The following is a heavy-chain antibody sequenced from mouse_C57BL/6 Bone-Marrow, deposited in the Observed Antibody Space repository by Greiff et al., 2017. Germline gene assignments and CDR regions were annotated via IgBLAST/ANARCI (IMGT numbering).Heavy chain of an antibody. CDR1: GFTFSSYT. Sequence: EVKLVESGGGLVKPGGSLKLSCAASGFTFSSYTMSWVRQTPEKRLEWVATISGGGGNTYYPDSVKGRFTISRDNAKNTLYLQMSSLRSEDTALYYCARHKTTVVALDYWGQGTTLTVSS. D-gene: IGHD1-1*01. J-gene: IGHJ2*01. CDR2: ISGGGGNT. V-gene: IGHV5-9*01. CDR3: ARHKTTVVALDY.